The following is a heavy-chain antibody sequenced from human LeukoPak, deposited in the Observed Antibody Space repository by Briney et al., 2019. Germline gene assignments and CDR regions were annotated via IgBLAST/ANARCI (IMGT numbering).Heavy chain of an antibody. CDR2: IYYSGST. V-gene: IGHV4-31*03. D-gene: IGHD2-2*02. CDR1: GGSISSGGYY. J-gene: IGHJ4*02. CDR3: ARTSGLPAAIFDY. Sequence: SETLSLTCTVSGGSISSGGYYWSWIRQHPGKGLEWIGYIYYSGSTYYNPSLMSRVTTSVDTSKNQFSLKLSSVTAADTAVYYCARTSGLPAAIFDYWGQGTLVTVSS.